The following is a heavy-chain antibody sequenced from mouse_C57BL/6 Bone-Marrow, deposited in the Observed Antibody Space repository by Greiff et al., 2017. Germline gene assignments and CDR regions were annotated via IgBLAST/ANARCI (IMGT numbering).Heavy chain of an antibody. CDR1: GYTFTSYW. D-gene: IGHD1-1*01. CDR2: IYPGSGST. J-gene: IGHJ2*01. V-gene: IGHV1-55*01. Sequence: VQLQQPGAELVKPGASVKMSCKASGYTFTSYWITWVKQRPGQGLEWIGDIYPGSGSTNYNEKFKSKATLTVDTSSSTAYMQLSSLTSEDSAVYYGAREDAYYYGSGLYFDCWGQGTTLTVSS. CDR3: AREDAYYYGSGLYFDC.